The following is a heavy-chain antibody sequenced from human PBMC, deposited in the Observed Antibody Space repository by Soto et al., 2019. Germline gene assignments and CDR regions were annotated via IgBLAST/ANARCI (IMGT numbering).Heavy chain of an antibody. J-gene: IGHJ4*02. D-gene: IGHD3-16*01. V-gene: IGHV1-2*04. CDR2: INPNSGGT. Sequence: AASVKVSCKASGYTFTGYYMHWVRQAPGQGLEWMGWINPNSGGTNYAQKFQGWVTMTRDTSISTAYMELSRLRSDDTAVYYCARGGAYIWGQLSSDFDYWGQGTLVTVSS. CDR1: GYTFTGYY. CDR3: ARGGAYIWGQLSSDFDY.